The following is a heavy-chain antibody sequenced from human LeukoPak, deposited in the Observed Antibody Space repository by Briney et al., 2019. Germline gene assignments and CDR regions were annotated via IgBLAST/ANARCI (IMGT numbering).Heavy chain of an antibody. D-gene: IGHD7-27*01. CDR3: ARTPLGIDAFDI. J-gene: IGHJ3*02. Sequence: PSETLSLTCTVSGGSMSSYYWSWIRQAPGKGLEWIGYIYYSGSTNYNPSLKSRVTISVDTSKNQFSLKLSSVTAADTAVYYCARTPLGIDAFDIWGQGTMVTVSS. CDR2: IYYSGST. CDR1: GGSMSSYY. V-gene: IGHV4-59*01.